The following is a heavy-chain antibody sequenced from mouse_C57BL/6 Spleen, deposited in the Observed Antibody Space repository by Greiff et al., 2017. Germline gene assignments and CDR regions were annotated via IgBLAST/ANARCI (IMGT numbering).Heavy chain of an antibody. V-gene: IGHV5-9*01. CDR1: GFTFSSYT. D-gene: IGHD3-2*02. J-gene: IGHJ3*01. Sequence: EVKLMESGGGLVKPGGSLKLPCAASGFTFSSYTMSWVRQTPEKRLEWVATISGGGGNTYYPDSVKGRFTISRDNAKNTLYLQMSSLRSEDTALXYGARPQTVQATAFAYWGQGTLVTVSA. CDR3: ARPQTVQATAFAY. CDR2: ISGGGGNT.